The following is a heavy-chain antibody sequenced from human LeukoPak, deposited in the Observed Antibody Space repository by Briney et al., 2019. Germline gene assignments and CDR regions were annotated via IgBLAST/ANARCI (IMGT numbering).Heavy chain of an antibody. CDR3: ARVDYGAYDRSDY. CDR1: GGSFSGYY. V-gene: IGHV4-34*01. Sequence: SETLSLTCAVSGGSFSGYYWSWIRQPPGKGLEWIGEINHSGSTNYNPSLKSRVTISVDTSKNQCSLKLSSVTAADTAVYYCARVDYGAYDRSDYWGQGTLVTVSS. CDR2: INHSGST. D-gene: IGHD4-17*01. J-gene: IGHJ4*02.